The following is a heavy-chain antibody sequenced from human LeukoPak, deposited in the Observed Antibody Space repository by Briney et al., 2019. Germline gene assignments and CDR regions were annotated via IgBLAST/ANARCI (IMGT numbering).Heavy chain of an antibody. CDR2: IYSGGST. CDR3: ARLAGDY. V-gene: IGHV3-53*01. Sequence: GGPLRLSCAASGFTVSSNYMSWVRQAPGKGLEWVSVIYSGGSTYYADSVKGRFTISRDNAKNSLYLQMNSLRAEDTAVYYCARLAGDYWGQGTTVTVSS. D-gene: IGHD4-17*01. CDR1: GFTVSSNY. J-gene: IGHJ6*02.